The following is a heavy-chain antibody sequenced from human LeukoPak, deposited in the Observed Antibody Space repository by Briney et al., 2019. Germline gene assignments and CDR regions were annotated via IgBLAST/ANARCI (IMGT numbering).Heavy chain of an antibody. CDR3: AREDTYYDFWSGYYERDYFDY. V-gene: IGHV1-46*01. CDR1: GYTFTSYY. D-gene: IGHD3-3*01. CDR2: INPSGGST. J-gene: IGHJ4*02. Sequence: ASVKVSCKASGYTFTSYYMHWVRQAPGQGLEWMGIINPSGGSTSYAQKFQGRVTMTRDTSTSTVYMKLSSLRSEDTAVYYCAREDTYYDFWSGYYERDYFDYWGQGTLVTVSS.